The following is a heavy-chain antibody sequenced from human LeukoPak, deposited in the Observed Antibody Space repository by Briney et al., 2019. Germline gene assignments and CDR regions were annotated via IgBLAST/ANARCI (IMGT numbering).Heavy chain of an antibody. V-gene: IGHV3-23*01. CDR2: ISGSGGST. CDR3: AKWGTSSWSYYYYGMDV. Sequence: PGGSLRLSCAASGFTFSSYAMSWVRQAPGKGLEWVSAISGSGGSTYYADSVKGRFTISRDNSKNTLYLRMNSLRAEDTAVYYCAKWGTSSWSYYYYGMDVWGKGTTVTVSS. CDR1: GFTFSSYA. D-gene: IGHD6-13*01. J-gene: IGHJ6*04.